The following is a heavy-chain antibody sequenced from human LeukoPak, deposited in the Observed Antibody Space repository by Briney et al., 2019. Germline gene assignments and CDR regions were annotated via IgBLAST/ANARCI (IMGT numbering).Heavy chain of an antibody. CDR2: IGWVDDK. J-gene: IGHJ4*02. CDR3: ARMITLSDGRYSSKTLDY. V-gene: IGHV2-70*11. D-gene: IGHD1-26*01. Sequence: SGPTLVNPTQTLTLTCTFSGFSLNTSSMCVSWIRQPPGKALEWLARIGWVDDKYYSTSLKTRLTISKDTSKNQVVLTMTNMDPVDTATYYCARMITLSDGRYSSKTLDYWGQGTLVTVSS. CDR1: GFSLNTSSMC.